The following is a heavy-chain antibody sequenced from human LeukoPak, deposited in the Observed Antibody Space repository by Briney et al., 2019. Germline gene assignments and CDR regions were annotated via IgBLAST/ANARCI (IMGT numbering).Heavy chain of an antibody. CDR1: GFTFSSYA. V-gene: IGHV3-30-3*01. D-gene: IGHD3-3*01. Sequence: GGSLRLSCAASGFTFSSYAMHWVRQAPGKGLEWVAVISYDGSNKYYADSVKGRFTISRDNSKNTLYLQMNSLRAEDTAVYYCARDFTIFGVVITHYYYYGMDVWGQGTTVTVSS. CDR3: ARDFTIFGVVITHYYYYGMDV. CDR2: ISYDGSNK. J-gene: IGHJ6*02.